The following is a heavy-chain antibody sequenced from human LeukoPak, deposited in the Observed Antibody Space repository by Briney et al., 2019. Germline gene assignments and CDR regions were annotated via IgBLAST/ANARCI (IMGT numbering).Heavy chain of an antibody. CDR1: GFTFSSYG. CDR2: ISYDGSNK. J-gene: IGHJ4*02. CDR3: AKALGVTLAAAVFDY. V-gene: IGHV3-30*18. D-gene: IGHD6-13*01. Sequence: GRSLRLSCAASGFTFSSYGMHWVRQAPGKGLEWVAVISYDGSNKYYADSVKGRFTISRDNSKNTLYLQMNSLRAEDTAVYYCAKALGVTLAAAVFDYWGQGTLVTVSS.